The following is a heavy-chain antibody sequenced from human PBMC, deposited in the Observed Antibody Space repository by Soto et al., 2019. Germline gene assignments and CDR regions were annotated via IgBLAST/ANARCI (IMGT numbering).Heavy chain of an antibody. CDR2: IGTSGDT. CDR3: ARRRAAPVTLTFDX. D-gene: IGHD6-13*01. J-gene: IGHJ4*02. CDR1: GVTFSSYD. Sequence: LSLCCAASGVTFSSYDMHWFRQATGKGMEWVSAIGTSGDTYYPGSVKVRFTIFRDNAKNSLYLQTNTLRAEDTALYYCARRRAAPVTLTFDXVGQGARLTASX. V-gene: IGHV3-13*01.